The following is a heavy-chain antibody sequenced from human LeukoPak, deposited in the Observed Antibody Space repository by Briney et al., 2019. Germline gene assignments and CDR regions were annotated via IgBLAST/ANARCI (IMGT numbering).Heavy chain of an antibody. Sequence: ASVKVSCKASGGTFSSYAISWVRQAPGQGLEWMGGIIPIFGTANYAQKFQGRVTITADESTSTAYMELSSLRSEDTAVYYCAGRAYDILTGYHPYYFDYWGQGTLVTVSS. V-gene: IGHV1-69*13. CDR2: IIPIFGTA. CDR3: AGRAYDILTGYHPYYFDY. D-gene: IGHD3-9*01. J-gene: IGHJ4*02. CDR1: GGTFSSYA.